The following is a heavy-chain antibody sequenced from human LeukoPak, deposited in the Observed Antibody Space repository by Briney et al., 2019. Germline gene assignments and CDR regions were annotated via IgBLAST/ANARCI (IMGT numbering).Heavy chain of an antibody. CDR1: GFTFRSYA. D-gene: IGHD6-19*01. J-gene: IGHJ4*02. CDR2: ISGGGGSA. CDR3: AKDLAVADY. Sequence: GSLRLSCAASGFTFRSYAMRWVRQAPGKGLEWVSAISGGGGSAFYADSVKGRFTISRDNSKNTLYLQMNNLRAEDTAVYYCAKDLAVADYWGQGTLVTVSS. V-gene: IGHV3-23*01.